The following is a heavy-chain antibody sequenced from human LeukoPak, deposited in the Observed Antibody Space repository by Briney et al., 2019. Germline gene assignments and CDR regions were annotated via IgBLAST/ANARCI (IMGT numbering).Heavy chain of an antibody. Sequence: SETLSLTCTVSGGSISSSSYYWGWIRQPPGKGLGWIGSIYYSGSTYYNPSLKSRVTISVDTSKNQFSLKLSSVTAADTAVYYCARASLEVMHYYYYYMDVWGKGTTVTVSS. J-gene: IGHJ6*03. D-gene: IGHD2-21*01. CDR1: GGSISSSSYY. CDR2: IYYSGST. CDR3: ARASLEVMHYYYYYMDV. V-gene: IGHV4-39*07.